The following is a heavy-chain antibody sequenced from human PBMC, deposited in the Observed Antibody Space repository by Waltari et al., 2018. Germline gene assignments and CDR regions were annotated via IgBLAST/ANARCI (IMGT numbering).Heavy chain of an antibody. D-gene: IGHD1-20*01. Sequence: QLQLQESGPGLVKPSETLSLTCSVSGDSIISTYYDWGWVRQPPGKGLEWIGSMYYSGDTFSIACLSIRVTISVDTSKNQFSLKLTSVTAADTALYYCARVTSEFRSPYFYFDLWGRGILVTVSA. V-gene: IGHV4-39*07. CDR1: GDSIISTYYD. J-gene: IGHJ2*01. CDR3: ARVTSEFRSPYFYFDL. CDR2: MYYSGDT.